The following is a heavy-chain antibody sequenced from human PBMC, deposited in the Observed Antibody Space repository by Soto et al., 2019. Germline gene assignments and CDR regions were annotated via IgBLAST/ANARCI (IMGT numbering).Heavy chain of an antibody. CDR3: AREGGRQELVYFLAS. Sequence: ASVKVSCKASGYTFTSYGISWVRQAPGQGLEWMGWISAYNGNTNYAQKLQGRVTINPDTSKNQFSLQLNSVTPEDTAVYYCAREGGRQELVYFLASGGKGTWVTVPP. CDR2: ISAYNGNT. D-gene: IGHD6-13*01. V-gene: IGHV1-18*01. J-gene: IGHJ1*01. CDR1: GYTFTSYG.